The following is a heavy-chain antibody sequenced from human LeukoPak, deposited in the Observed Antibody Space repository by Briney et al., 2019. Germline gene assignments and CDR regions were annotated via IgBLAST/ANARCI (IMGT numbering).Heavy chain of an antibody. CDR3: ARDEFYAFDI. J-gene: IGHJ3*02. CDR2: IRSTTI. CDR1: GFIFSDYS. D-gene: IGHD3-10*01. Sequence: AGSLRLSCAASGFIFSDYSMNWVRQAPGKVLEWVSYIRSTTISYADSVKGRFTISRDNAKNSLFLHMNSLRDEDTAVYYCARDEFYAFDIWGQGTMVAVSS. V-gene: IGHV3-48*02.